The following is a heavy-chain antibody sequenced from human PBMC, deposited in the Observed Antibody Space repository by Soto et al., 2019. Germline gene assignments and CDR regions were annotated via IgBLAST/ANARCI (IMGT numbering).Heavy chain of an antibody. Sequence: PWGSLRLCCAASGFTFSSYAMHWVRQAPGKGLEWVAVISYDGSNKYYADSVKGRFTISRDNSKNTLYLQMNSLRAEDTAVYYCARDRDYDFWSGYYRMYYYYYGMDVWGQGTTVTVSS. CDR2: ISYDGSNK. CDR3: ARDRDYDFWSGYYRMYYYYYGMDV. CDR1: GFTFSSYA. V-gene: IGHV3-30-3*01. J-gene: IGHJ6*02. D-gene: IGHD3-3*01.